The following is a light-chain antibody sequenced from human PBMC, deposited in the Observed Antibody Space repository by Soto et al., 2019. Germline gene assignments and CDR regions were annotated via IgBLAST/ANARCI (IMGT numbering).Light chain of an antibody. CDR3: CSYSGSSTFDVV. CDR2: DDS. Sequence: QSALTQPASVSGSPGQSITISCTGTSSDVGSYNFVSWYQQRPGQAPKLIIYDDSKRPSGVSNRFSGSRSANTASLTISGLQAEDEADYHCCSYSGSSTFDVVFGGGTKLTVL. V-gene: IGLV2-23*01. CDR1: SSDVGSYNF. J-gene: IGLJ2*01.